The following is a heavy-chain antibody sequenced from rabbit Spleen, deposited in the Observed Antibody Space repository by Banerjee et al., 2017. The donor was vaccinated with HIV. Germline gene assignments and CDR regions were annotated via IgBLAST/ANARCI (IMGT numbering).Heavy chain of an antibody. CDR1: GFSFSAGYY. D-gene: IGHD2-1*01. Sequence: QSLEESGGDLVKPGASLTLTCTASGFSFSAGYYVCWVRQAPGKGLEWIACIHGGSINNIYYASWAKGRFTISKTSSTTVTLQMTSLTAADTATYFCARDLPTVIGWNLNLWGPGTLVTVS. J-gene: IGHJ4*01. V-gene: IGHV1S40*01. CDR3: ARDLPTVIGWNLNL. CDR2: IHGGSINNI.